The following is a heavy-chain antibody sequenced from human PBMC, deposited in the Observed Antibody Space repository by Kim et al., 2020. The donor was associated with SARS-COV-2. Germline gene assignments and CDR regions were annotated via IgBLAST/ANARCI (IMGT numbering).Heavy chain of an antibody. CDR2: INSKTDGGTI. CDR1: GFTFAYDG. V-gene: IGHV3-15*01. D-gene: IGHD3-16*02. J-gene: IGHJ4*02. CDR3: TADDTSFAASAFDY. Sequence: GGSLRLSCTASGFTFAYDGMRWFRQAPGKGLEWVGRINSKTDGGTIDYAAPVKGRFTIARDDSKNIPYLQMDSLKIEDTAVYYCTADDTSFAASAFDYWGQRTLFTVSS.